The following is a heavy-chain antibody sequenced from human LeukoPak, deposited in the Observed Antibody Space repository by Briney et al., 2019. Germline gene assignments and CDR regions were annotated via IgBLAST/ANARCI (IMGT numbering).Heavy chain of an antibody. CDR1: GFTFSSYA. Sequence: PSGGSLRLSCAASGFTFSSYAMSWVRQAPGKGLEWVSAISGSGGSTYYADSVKGRFTISRDNSKNTLYLQMNSLRAEDTAVYYCAKVETRGSYYYFDYWGQGTLVTVSS. CDR2: ISGSGGST. D-gene: IGHD1-26*01. J-gene: IGHJ4*02. V-gene: IGHV3-23*01. CDR3: AKVETRGSYYYFDY.